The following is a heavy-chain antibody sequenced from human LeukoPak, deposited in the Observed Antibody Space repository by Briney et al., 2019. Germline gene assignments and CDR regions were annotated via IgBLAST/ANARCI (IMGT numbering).Heavy chain of an antibody. CDR2: IKSDGSDT. D-gene: IGHD3-22*01. J-gene: IGHJ4*02. V-gene: IGHV3-74*01. CDR1: GFAFNTYW. CDR3: ARGRGYTFDY. Sequence: GGSLRLSCAASGFAFNTYWMHWVRQAPGKGLVWVSRIKSDGSDTTYTDSVKGRFTISRDNAKNTLYLQMNSLSAEDTAMYFCARGRGYTFDYWGQGTLVTVSS.